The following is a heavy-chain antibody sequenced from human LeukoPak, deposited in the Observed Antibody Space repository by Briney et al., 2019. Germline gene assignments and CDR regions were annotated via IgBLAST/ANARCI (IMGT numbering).Heavy chain of an antibody. CDR1: GFTVITNY. CDR2: LYSDGNT. D-gene: IGHD1-14*01. J-gene: IGHJ4*02. V-gene: IGHV3-53*01. Sequence: GGSLRLSCAASGFTVITNYMTGVRQAPGKGLEWVSVLYSDGNTKYADSVQGRFTISRDNSKNTLYLEMNSLSPDDTAVYYCARGVEPLAANTLAYWGQGTLVTVSS. CDR3: ARGVEPLAANTLAY.